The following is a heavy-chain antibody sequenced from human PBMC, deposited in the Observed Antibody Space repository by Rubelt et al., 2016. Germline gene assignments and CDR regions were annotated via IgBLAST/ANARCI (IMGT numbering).Heavy chain of an antibody. CDR3: AGNGYSTVTLPFDY. CDR1: GYSFTRYW. J-gene: IGHJ4*02. V-gene: IGHV5-10-1*01. CDR2: IDPSDSYT. Sequence: EVQLVQSGAEVKQPGESLRISCKGSGYSFTRYWIIWVRQMPGKGLEWMGRIDPSDSYTDYSPSFLGHVTISADKSTRTSYVQWMSLKASEHAMDYCAGNGYSTVTLPFDYWGQGSLVTVSS. D-gene: IGHD4-17*01.